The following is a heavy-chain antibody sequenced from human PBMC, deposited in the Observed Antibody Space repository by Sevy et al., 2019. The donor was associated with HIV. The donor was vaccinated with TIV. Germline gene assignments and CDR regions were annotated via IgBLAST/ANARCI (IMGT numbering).Heavy chain of an antibody. CDR3: GRADSSGWWGFDY. V-gene: IGHV3-30-3*01. CDR2: ISYDGSNK. D-gene: IGHD6-19*01. CDR1: GFTFSSYA. Sequence: GGSLRLSCAASGFTFSSYAMHWVRQAPGKGLEWVAAISYDGSNKYYADSVKGRFTISRDNSKNTLYLQMNSLRAEDTAVYYCGRADSSGWWGFDYWGQGTLVTVSS. J-gene: IGHJ4*02.